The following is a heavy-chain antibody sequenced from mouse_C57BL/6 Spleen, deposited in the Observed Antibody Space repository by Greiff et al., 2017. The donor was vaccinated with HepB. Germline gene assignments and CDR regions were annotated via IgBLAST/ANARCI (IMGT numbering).Heavy chain of an antibody. CDR2: INPNYGTT. CDR1: GYSFTDYN. D-gene: IGHD1-1*01. J-gene: IGHJ1*03. V-gene: IGHV1-39*01. CDR3: AREDDYYGSSHWYFDV. Sequence: EVKLMESGPELVKPGASVKISCKASGYSFTDYNMNWVKQSNGKSLEWIGVINPNYGTTSYNQKFKGKATLTVDQSSSTAYMQLNSLTSEDSAVYYCAREDDYYGSSHWYFDVWGTGTTVTVSS.